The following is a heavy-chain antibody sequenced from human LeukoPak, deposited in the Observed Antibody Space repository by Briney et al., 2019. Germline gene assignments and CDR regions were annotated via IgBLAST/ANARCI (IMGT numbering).Heavy chain of an antibody. CDR3: ARHAGGSLAYCGGDCYFPAPYHY. CDR2: IYYSGST. CDR1: GGSISSYY. Sequence: SETLSLTCTVSGGSISSYYWSWIRRLPGKGLEWIGYIYYSGSTNYNPSLKSRVTISVDTSKNQFSLKLSSVTAADTAVYYCARHAGGSLAYCGGDCYFPAPYHYWGQGTLVTVSS. D-gene: IGHD2-21*02. V-gene: IGHV4-59*08. J-gene: IGHJ4*02.